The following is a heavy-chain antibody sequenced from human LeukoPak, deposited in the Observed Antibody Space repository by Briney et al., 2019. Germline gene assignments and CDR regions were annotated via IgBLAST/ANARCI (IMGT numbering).Heavy chain of an antibody. Sequence: GGSLRLSCAASGFTFTNAWMNWVRQAPGKGLEWVGRIKSKSDGGTTDYAAPVKGRFAISRDDSKNTLYLQMNSLGSEDIAVYYCTTAPKPYGDYVDYWGQGTLVTVSS. CDR1: GFTFTNAW. D-gene: IGHD4-17*01. CDR3: TTAPKPYGDYVDY. CDR2: IKSKSDGGTT. V-gene: IGHV3-15*01. J-gene: IGHJ4*02.